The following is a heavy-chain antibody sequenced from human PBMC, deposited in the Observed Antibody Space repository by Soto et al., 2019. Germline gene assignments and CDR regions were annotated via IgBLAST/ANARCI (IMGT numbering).Heavy chain of an antibody. CDR1: GGTFSSYA. CDR2: IIPIFGTA. J-gene: IGHJ4*02. V-gene: IGHV1-69*12. Sequence: QVQLVQSGAEVKKPGSSVKVSCKASGGTFSSYAISWVRQAPGQGLEWMGGIIPIFGTANYAQKFQGRVTITEDESTSTAYMELSSLRSEDTAVYYCARGGLADCGGDCYPYYFDYWGQGTLVTVSS. D-gene: IGHD2-21*02. CDR3: ARGGLADCGGDCYPYYFDY.